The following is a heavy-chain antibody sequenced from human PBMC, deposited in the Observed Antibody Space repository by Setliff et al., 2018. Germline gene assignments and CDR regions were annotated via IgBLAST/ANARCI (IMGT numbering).Heavy chain of an antibody. CDR2: ISSSGSTI. CDR1: GFTFSTYE. D-gene: IGHD2-2*01. Sequence: GGSLRLSCAASGFTFSTYEMNWVRQAPGKGLEWVSYISSSGSTIYYADSVKGRFTISRDNAMDTLFLQMNGLTTDDTAKYFCAKDRWGYADPWGQGTLVTVSS. J-gene: IGHJ5*02. V-gene: IGHV3-48*03. CDR3: AKDRWGYADP.